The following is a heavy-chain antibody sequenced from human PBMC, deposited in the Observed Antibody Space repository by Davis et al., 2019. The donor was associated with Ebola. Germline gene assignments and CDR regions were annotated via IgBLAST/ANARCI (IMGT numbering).Heavy chain of an antibody. J-gene: IGHJ4*02. D-gene: IGHD2-2*02. V-gene: IGHV1-18*04. CDR3: ARVPPRGYCSSTSCYTGWYFDY. Sequence: ASVKVSCKASGYTFTGYYMHWVRQAPGQGLEWMGWINPNNGNTNYAQKLQGRVTMTTDTSTSTAYMELRSLRSDDTAVYYCARVPPRGYCSSTSCYTGWYFDYWGQGTLVTVSS. CDR2: INPNNGNT. CDR1: GYTFTGYY.